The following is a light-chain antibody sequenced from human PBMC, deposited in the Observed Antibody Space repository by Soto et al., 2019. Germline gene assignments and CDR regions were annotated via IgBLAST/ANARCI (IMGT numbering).Light chain of an antibody. Sequence: EIVLTQSPGTLSLSPGERATRSCRASQSVSSSYLAWYQQKPGQAPRLLIYGASSRATGIPDRFSGSVSGTGFTLTISRLEPEDFAVYYCQQYGSSPPWTFGQGTKVEIK. J-gene: IGKJ1*01. CDR2: GAS. CDR3: QQYGSSPPWT. V-gene: IGKV3-20*01. CDR1: QSVSSSY.